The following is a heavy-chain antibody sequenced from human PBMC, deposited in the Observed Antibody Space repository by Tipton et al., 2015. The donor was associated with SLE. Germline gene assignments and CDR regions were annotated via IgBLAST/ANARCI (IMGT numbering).Heavy chain of an antibody. CDR1: GGSISRRNYY. J-gene: IGHJ4*02. V-gene: IGHV4-39*07. Sequence: LRLSCTVSGGSISRRNYYWGWIRQPPGKGLEWIGGINYGGSTYYIPSLKRRVTISLDTSENQFSLKLSSVTAADTAVYFCASLEYSGSYSRDYWGQGTLVTVSS. CDR3: ASLEYSGSYSRDY. CDR2: INYGGST. D-gene: IGHD1-26*01.